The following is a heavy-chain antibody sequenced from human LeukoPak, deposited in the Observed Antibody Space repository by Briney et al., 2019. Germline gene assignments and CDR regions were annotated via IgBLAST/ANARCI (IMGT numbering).Heavy chain of an antibody. V-gene: IGHV3-21*01. D-gene: IGHD4-17*01. CDR3: ARPTTVTTISADAFDI. J-gene: IGHJ3*02. Sequence: GGSLRLSCAASGFTISTNYLSWVRQAPGKGLEWVSSISSSSSYIYYADSAKGRFTISRDNAQNSLYLQMNSLRAEDSSVYYCARPTTVTTISADAFDIWGQGTMVTVSS. CDR1: GFTISTNY. CDR2: ISSSSSYI.